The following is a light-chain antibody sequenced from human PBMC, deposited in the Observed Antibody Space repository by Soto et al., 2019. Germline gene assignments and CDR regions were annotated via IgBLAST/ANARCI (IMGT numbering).Light chain of an antibody. CDR2: GAS. J-gene: IGKJ1*01. V-gene: IGKV3-20*01. Sequence: EIVLTQSPGTLSLSPGERATLSCRASQSISSNQLAWYQQTPGQAPRLLIYGASSRATGIPDRFSGSGSGTDFTLTIGSLEPEDFAVYYCQQYGRSGTFGQGTKVDIK. CDR3: QQYGRSGT. CDR1: QSISSNQ.